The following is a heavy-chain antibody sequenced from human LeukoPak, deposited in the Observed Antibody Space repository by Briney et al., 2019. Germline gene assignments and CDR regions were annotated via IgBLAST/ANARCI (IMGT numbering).Heavy chain of an antibody. J-gene: IGHJ3*02. D-gene: IGHD1-1*01. CDR2: ISGVTT. CDR1: GFTFGDYL. V-gene: IGHV3-49*03. CDR3: TTDLPLERIGRRHDAFDI. Sequence: GGSLRLSCTASGFTFGDYLMSWFRHAPGKGLEWIGFISGVTTEYAASVKGRFTISRDDSTRIAYLQMNSLTTEDTAVYYCTTDLPLERIGRRHDAFDIWGQGTMVTVSS.